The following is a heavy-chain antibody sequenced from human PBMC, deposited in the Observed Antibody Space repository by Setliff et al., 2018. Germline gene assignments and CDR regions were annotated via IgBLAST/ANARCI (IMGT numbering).Heavy chain of an antibody. CDR2: ISVYNGDT. D-gene: IGHD5-18*01. Sequence: GASVKVSCKASGYTFRNYAFAWVRQAPGQGLEWVGWISVYNGDTNYAQKFQGRVTLTTDTSTSTAYMELRSLTSDDSAFYSCARDPSVELVTIRTNSWFTYWGQGTLVAVSS. CDR1: GYTFRNYA. V-gene: IGHV1-18*01. CDR3: ARDPSVELVTIRTNSWFTY. J-gene: IGHJ4*02.